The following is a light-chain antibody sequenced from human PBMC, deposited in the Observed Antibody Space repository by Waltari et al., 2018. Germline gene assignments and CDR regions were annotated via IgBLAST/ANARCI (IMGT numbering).Light chain of an antibody. J-gene: IGLJ1*01. CDR2: EVS. V-gene: IGLV2-14*01. CDR1: SNDVGGYNY. Sequence: QSALTQPASVSGSPGQSITISCTGTSNDVGGYNYASWYQQYPGEAPKRIIYEVSNRPSGVSKRFSGSKSGNTASLTISGLQAEDEADYYCSSYTSSSSLYVFGTGTKVIVL. CDR3: SSYTSSSSLYV.